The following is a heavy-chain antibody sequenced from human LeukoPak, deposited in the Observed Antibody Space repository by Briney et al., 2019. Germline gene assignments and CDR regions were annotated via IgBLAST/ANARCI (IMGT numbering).Heavy chain of an antibody. CDR1: GGSISSSSYY. V-gene: IGHV4-39*07. D-gene: IGHD1-26*01. J-gene: IGHJ4*02. Sequence: KPSETLSLTCTVSGGSISSSSYYWGWIRQPPGKGLEWIGSIYYSGSTYYNPSLKSRVTISVDTSKNQFSLKLSSVTAADTAVYYCARDLDKWELLQWGQGTLVTVSS. CDR2: IYYSGST. CDR3: ARDLDKWELLQ.